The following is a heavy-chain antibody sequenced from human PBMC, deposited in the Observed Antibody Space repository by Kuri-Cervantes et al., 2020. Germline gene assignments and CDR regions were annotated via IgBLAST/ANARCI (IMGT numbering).Heavy chain of an antibody. CDR3: ASYHYNFWSGYDVVDI. J-gene: IGHJ3*02. Sequence: GESLKISCAASGFTFSSYSMNWVRQAPGKGLEWVAVISYDGSNKYYADSVKGRFTISRDNAKNSLLLQMNSLRAEDTAVYYCASYHYNFWSGYDVVDIWGQGTMVTVSS. V-gene: IGHV3-30*03. CDR1: GFTFSSYS. D-gene: IGHD3-3*01. CDR2: ISYDGSNK.